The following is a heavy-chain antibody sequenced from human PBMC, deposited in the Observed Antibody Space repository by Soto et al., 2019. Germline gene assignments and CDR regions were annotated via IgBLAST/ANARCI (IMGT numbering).Heavy chain of an antibody. Sequence: SETLSLTCTVSGGSISSGGYYWSWIRQHPGKGLEWIGYIYYSGSTYYNPSLKSRVTISVDTSKNQFSLKLSSVTAADTAVYYCARGSAAAGIFDKNWYFDLWGRGTLVTVSS. J-gene: IGHJ2*01. CDR3: ARGSAAAGIFDKNWYFDL. CDR1: GGSISSGGYY. V-gene: IGHV4-31*03. D-gene: IGHD6-13*01. CDR2: IYYSGST.